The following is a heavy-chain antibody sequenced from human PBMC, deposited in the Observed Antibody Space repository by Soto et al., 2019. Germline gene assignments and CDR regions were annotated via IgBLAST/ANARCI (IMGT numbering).Heavy chain of an antibody. Sequence: GESLKISCKGSGYSFTSYWIGWVRQMPGKGLEWMGIIYPGDSDTRYSPSFQGQVTISADKSISTAYLQWSSLKASDTAMYYCARLGGTGYCSSTSCPGNYYYYGMDVWGQGTTVTVSS. J-gene: IGHJ6*02. CDR2: IYPGDSDT. V-gene: IGHV5-51*01. D-gene: IGHD2-2*03. CDR3: ARLGGTGYCSSTSCPGNYYYYGMDV. CDR1: GYSFTSYW.